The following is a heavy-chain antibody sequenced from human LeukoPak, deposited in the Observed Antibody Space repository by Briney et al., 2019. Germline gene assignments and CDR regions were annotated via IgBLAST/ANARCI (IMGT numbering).Heavy chain of an antibody. CDR1: GFTFSSYA. D-gene: IGHD6-19*01. V-gene: IGHV3-23*01. Sequence: GGSLRLSCAASGFTFSSYAMSWVRQAPGKGLEWVSAISGSGGSTYYADSVKGRFTISRDNSKNTLYLQMNSLRAEDTAVYYCAKTPRRYSSXWSYFDYWGQGTLVTVXS. CDR2: ISGSGGST. J-gene: IGHJ4*02. CDR3: AKTPRRYSSXWSYFDY.